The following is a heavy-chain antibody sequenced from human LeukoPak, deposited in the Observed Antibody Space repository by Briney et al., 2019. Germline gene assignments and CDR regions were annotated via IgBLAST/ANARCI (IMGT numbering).Heavy chain of an antibody. J-gene: IGHJ4*02. CDR3: TSPHSSGYSGPIDY. D-gene: IGHD3-22*01. CDR1: GFTFSGSA. V-gene: IGHV3-73*01. CDR2: IRSKANSYAT. Sequence: PGGSLRLSCAASGFTFSGSAMHWVRQASGKGLEWVGRIRSKANSYATAYAASVKGRFTISRDDSKNTAYLQMNSLKTEDTAVYYCTSPHSSGYSGPIDYWGQGTLVNVSS.